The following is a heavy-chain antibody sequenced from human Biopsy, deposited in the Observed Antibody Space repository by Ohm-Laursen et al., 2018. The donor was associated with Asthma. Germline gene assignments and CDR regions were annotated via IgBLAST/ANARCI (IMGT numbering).Heavy chain of an antibody. V-gene: IGHV3-30*03. D-gene: IGHD3-22*01. CDR3: ARQSGQEYGDSIPFDT. CDR2: VSSDGHNK. Sequence: SLRLSCSATGFVFSQCGMHWVRQGPGRGLEWVALVSSDGHNKYYEDSVKGRFTISRDNSRNRLYLQINSLTVEDSAVYFCARQSGQEYGDSIPFDTWGQGTKVAVSS. J-gene: IGHJ3*02. CDR1: GFVFSQCG.